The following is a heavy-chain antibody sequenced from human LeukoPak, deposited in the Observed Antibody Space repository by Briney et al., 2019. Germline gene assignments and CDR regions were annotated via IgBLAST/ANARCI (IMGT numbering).Heavy chain of an antibody. CDR1: GFTFSDYY. Sequence: GGSLRLSCAASGFTFSDYYMGWVRQAPGKGLEWISYITNNGRAMFYADSLKGRLTIFRDNAKKSLYLQMNSLRPDDTALYYCARALADSRGYYLGFDYWGQGTLVTVSS. CDR2: ITNNGRAM. V-gene: IGHV3-11*04. D-gene: IGHD3-22*01. J-gene: IGHJ4*02. CDR3: ARALADSRGYYLGFDY.